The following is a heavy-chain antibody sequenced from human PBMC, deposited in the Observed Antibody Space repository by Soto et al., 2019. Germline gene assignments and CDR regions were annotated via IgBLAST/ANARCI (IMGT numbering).Heavy chain of an antibody. Sequence: QVQLVESGGGVVQPGRSLRLSCAASGFTFSSYGMHWVRQAPGKGLEWVAGISYDGSKKYYADSVKGRFPISRDNSKNAVDLQMNSLRAEDTAVYYCEQDRRKVVVAAPFDYWGQGTLVTVSS. D-gene: IGHD2-15*01. CDR1: GFTFSSYG. CDR2: ISYDGSKK. J-gene: IGHJ4*02. V-gene: IGHV3-30*18. CDR3: EQDRRKVVVAAPFDY.